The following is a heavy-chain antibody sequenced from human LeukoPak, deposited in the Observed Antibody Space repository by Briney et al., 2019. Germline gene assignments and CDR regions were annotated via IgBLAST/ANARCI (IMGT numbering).Heavy chain of an antibody. CDR3: ARDVGGNWFDP. CDR1: GGSINSYY. D-gene: IGHD1-26*01. J-gene: IGHJ5*02. V-gene: IGHV4-59*01. Sequence: PSETLSLTCTVSGGSINSYYWSWIRQPPGKGLEWIGYIYDSGSTSYNPSLKSRFTISVDTSKNQFSLKLSSVTAADTAVYYCARDVGGNWFDPWGQGTLVTVSS. CDR2: IYDSGST.